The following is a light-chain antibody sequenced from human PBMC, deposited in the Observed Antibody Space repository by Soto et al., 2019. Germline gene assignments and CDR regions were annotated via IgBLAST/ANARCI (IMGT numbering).Light chain of an antibody. CDR3: QQYDRSPLT. CDR1: QSVSRSY. V-gene: IGKV3-20*01. J-gene: IGKJ1*01. Sequence: IVLTQSPGTLSLSPGERATLSCRASQSVSRSYLAWYQQKPGQGPRLLIYGASSRATGIPDRFSGSGSGTDFTLTISRLEPEDFAVYYCQQYDRSPLTFGQGTTVEIK. CDR2: GAS.